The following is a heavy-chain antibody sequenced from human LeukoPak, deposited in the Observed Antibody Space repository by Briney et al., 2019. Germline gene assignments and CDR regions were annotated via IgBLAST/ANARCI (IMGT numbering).Heavy chain of an antibody. D-gene: IGHD5-18*01. CDR3: ARKGYSYGYSYYYYYMDV. V-gene: IGHV3-7*01. Sequence: GGSLRLSCAASGFTFSSYWMSWVRQAPGKGLEWVANIKQDGSEKYYVDSVKGRFTISRDNAKNSLYLQMNSLRAEDTAVYYCARKGYSYGYSYYYYYMDVWGKGTTVTVSS. CDR1: GFTFSSYW. CDR2: IKQDGSEK. J-gene: IGHJ6*03.